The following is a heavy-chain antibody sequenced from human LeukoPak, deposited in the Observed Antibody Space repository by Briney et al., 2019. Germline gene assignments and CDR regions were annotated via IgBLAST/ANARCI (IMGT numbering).Heavy chain of an antibody. CDR3: ARDRGLIRGVTNWFDP. V-gene: IGHV3-53*01. Sequence: ETLSLTCTVSGGSISSYYWSWVRQPPGKGLEWVSVIYSGGSTYYADSVKGRFTISRDNSKNTLYLQMNSLRAEDTAVYYCARDRGLIRGVTNWFDPWGQGTLVTVSS. CDR1: GGSISSYY. CDR2: IYSGGST. D-gene: IGHD3-10*01. J-gene: IGHJ5*02.